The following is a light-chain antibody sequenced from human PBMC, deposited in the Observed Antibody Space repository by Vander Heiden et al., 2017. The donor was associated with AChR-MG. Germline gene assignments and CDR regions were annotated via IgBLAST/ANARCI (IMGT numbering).Light chain of an antibody. CDR1: SSNIGNNT. CDR2: SKN. J-gene: IGLJ3*02. V-gene: IGLV1-44*01. CDR3: AAWDDSLNGWV. Sequence: QSVLTQTPSASGTPGQRFNISFSSSSSNIGNNTQNWYRQHPGTVPKLLIYSKNQRPSGVPDRFSGSKSGTSASLASSGLQSEDEADYYCAAWDDSLNGWVFGGGTKLTVL.